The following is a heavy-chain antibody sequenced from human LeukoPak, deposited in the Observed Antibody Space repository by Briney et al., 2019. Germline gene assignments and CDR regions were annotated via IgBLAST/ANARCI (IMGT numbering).Heavy chain of an antibody. CDR1: GFTFSSYA. J-gene: IGHJ4*02. Sequence: GGSLRLSCAASGFTFSSYAMHWVRQAPGKGLEYVSAISSNGGSTYYANSVKGRFTISRDNSKNTLYLQMGSLRAEDMAVYYCARGEISSSSPLDYWGQGTLVTVSS. CDR3: ARGEISSSSPLDY. D-gene: IGHD6-13*01. V-gene: IGHV3-64*01. CDR2: ISSNGGST.